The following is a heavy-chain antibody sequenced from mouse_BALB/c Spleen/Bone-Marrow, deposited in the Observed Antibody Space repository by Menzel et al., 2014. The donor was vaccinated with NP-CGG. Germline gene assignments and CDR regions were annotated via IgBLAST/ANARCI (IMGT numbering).Heavy chain of an antibody. CDR1: GYIFTSYW. CDR2: IYPGSSST. D-gene: IGHD2-2*01. V-gene: IGHV1-76*01. Sequence: QVQLQQPGAELVRPGASVKLSCKTSGYIFTSYWIHWVKQRSGQGLEWIARIYPGSSSTYYNEKFEGKATLTADKSSSTAYMQLSSLKSEDSAVYFCASGVTTGWFVYWGQGTLVTVSA. J-gene: IGHJ3*01. CDR3: ASGVTTGWFVY.